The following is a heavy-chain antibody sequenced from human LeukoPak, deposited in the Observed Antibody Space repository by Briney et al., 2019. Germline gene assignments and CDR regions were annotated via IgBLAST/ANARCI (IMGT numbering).Heavy chain of an antibody. CDR2: INSNRGGT. D-gene: IGHD3-22*01. Sequence: ATVKVSRKASGYTFSDYHIHLVRQAPGQGLECIGLINSNRGGTHYAQKFPGKGRLTRDPSITTAYMVLSRLQSDDTAVYYCAKDLQSSYDYDTSGYYFVGYYFYMDVWGKGTTVTVSS. CDR1: GYTFSDYH. J-gene: IGHJ6*03. V-gene: IGHV1-2*02. CDR3: AKDLQSSYDYDTSGYYFVGYYFYMDV.